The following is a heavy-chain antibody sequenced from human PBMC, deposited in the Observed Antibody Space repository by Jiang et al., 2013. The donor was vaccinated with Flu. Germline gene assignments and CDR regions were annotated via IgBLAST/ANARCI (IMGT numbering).Heavy chain of an antibody. Sequence: SCAASGFTFSDYYMSWIRQAPGKGLEWVSYISSSGSTIYYADSVKGRFTISRDNAKNSLYLQMNSLRTEDTAVYYCAREDPDDSSSSNLYYYYGMDVWGQGTTVTVSS. CDR1: GFTFSDYY. D-gene: IGHD6-6*01. V-gene: IGHV3-11*04. CDR3: AREDPDDSSSSNLYYYYGMDV. J-gene: IGHJ6*02. CDR2: ISSSGSTI.